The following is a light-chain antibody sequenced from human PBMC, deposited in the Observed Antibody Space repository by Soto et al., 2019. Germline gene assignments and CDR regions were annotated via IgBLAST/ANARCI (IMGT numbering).Light chain of an antibody. J-gene: IGKJ5*01. CDR3: QQYGSSPIT. Sequence: EIVMTQSPATMSVSPGERATLSCRASQSVRSNLAWYQQKPGQAPRLPIYGASSRATGIPDRFSGSGSGTDFTLTISRLEPEDFAVYYCQQYGSSPITFGQGTRLEI. CDR2: GAS. V-gene: IGKV3-20*01. CDR1: QSVRSN.